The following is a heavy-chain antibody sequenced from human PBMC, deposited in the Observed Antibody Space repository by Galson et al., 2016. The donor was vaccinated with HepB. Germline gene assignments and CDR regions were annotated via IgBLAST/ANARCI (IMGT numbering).Heavy chain of an antibody. Sequence: LRLSCAASGFTFSIHDMHWVRQAPGKGLEWVSAIETAGDTYYADSVKGRFTISRENAKNSLYLQLNSLRAGATAVYYCARGKSLLTMPWNYGLDIWGKGTTVSVSS. D-gene: IGHD4/OR15-4a*01. CDR1: GFTFSIHD. CDR3: ARGKSLLTMPWNYGLDI. V-gene: IGHV3-13*01. J-gene: IGHJ6*04. CDR2: IETAGDT.